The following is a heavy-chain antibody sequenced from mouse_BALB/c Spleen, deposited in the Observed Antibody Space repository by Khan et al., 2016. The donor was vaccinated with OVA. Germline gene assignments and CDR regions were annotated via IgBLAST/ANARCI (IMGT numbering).Heavy chain of an antibody. D-gene: IGHD1-1*01. CDR1: GYSFTDYN. CDR3: ARSDYYGSSYCFDY. V-gene: IGHV1S135*01. J-gene: IGHJ2*01. Sequence: VQLQQSGPELVKPGASVKLSCKASGYSFTDYNMFWVKQSPGKSLEWIGYIDPYNGGTSYIQKFMGKATLTVDKSSSTAFMHLSSLTSEDSAVFYCARSDYYGSSYCFDYWGQGTTLTGSS. CDR2: IDPYNGGT.